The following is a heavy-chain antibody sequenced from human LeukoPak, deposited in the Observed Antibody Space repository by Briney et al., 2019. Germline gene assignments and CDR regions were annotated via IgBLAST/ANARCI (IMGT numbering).Heavy chain of an antibody. V-gene: IGHV4-4*02. J-gene: IGHJ4*02. CDR1: GDSISSSHW. Sequence: SETLSLTCAVSGDSISSSHWWSWVRQPPGKGLEWIGEIYHSGSTNYKASLKSRVTISVDKSQNQFSLNVRSVTAADTAVYYCARGLGFCSGGSCEFDYWGQGTLVTVSS. CDR2: IYHSGST. CDR3: ARGLGFCSGGSCEFDY. D-gene: IGHD2-15*01.